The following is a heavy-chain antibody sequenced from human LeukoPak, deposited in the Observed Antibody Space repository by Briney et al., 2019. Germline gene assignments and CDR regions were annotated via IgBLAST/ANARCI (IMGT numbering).Heavy chain of an antibody. J-gene: IGHJ6*03. CDR1: GGSISSYY. V-gene: IGHV4-4*07. D-gene: IGHD2-2*02. CDR3: ARGGSVVPAAIPTTYYYYMDV. CDR2: IYTSGST. Sequence: PSETLSLTCTVSGGSISSYYWSWIRQPAGKGLEWIGRIYTSGSTNYNPSLKSRVTMSVDTSKNQFFLKLSSVTAADTAVYYCARGGSVVPAAIPTTYYYYMDVWGKGTTVTVSS.